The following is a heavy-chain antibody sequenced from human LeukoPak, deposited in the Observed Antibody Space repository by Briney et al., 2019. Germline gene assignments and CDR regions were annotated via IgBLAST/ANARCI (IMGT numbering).Heavy chain of an antibody. D-gene: IGHD5-12*01. CDR3: ATVPGYSGYDPELDY. V-gene: IGHV1-69*06. Sequence: SVKVSCKASGSTFSSYAISWVRQAPGQGLEWMGGIIPLVGTANYAQKFQGRVTMTEDTSTDTAYMELSSLRSEDTAVYYCATVPGYSGYDPELDYWGQGTLVTVSS. J-gene: IGHJ4*02. CDR1: GSTFSSYA. CDR2: IIPLVGTA.